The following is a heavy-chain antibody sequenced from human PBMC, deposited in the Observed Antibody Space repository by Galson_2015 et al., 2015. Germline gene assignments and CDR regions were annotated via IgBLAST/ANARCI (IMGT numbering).Heavy chain of an antibody. CDR2: IDSSGSTGSTL. CDR1: GFSFSDYY. V-gene: IGHV3-11*01. Sequence: SLRLSCAASGFSFSDYYMSWIRQAPGKGLEWVSYIDSSGSTGSTLYYADSVKGRFTISRDNAKNSLYLQMNSLRPEDTAVYYCARDPGFSTGWFDYWGQGTLVTVSS. D-gene: IGHD6-19*01. CDR3: ARDPGFSTGWFDY. J-gene: IGHJ5*01.